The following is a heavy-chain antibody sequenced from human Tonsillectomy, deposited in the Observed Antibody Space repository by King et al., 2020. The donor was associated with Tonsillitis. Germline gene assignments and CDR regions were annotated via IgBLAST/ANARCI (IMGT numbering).Heavy chain of an antibody. J-gene: IGHJ4*02. CDR3: ARAYYGSGSYYSH. CDR1: GVSISTYF. CDR2: IYYSGST. Sequence: VQLQESGPGLVKPSETLSLTCTVSGVSISTYFWSWIRQPPGKGLDWIGYIYYSGSTNYNPSLKSRGTISVDTSKNQFSLKLNSLTAADTAGYYCARAYYGSGSYYSHWGQGTLVTVSS. D-gene: IGHD3-10*01. V-gene: IGHV4-59*01.